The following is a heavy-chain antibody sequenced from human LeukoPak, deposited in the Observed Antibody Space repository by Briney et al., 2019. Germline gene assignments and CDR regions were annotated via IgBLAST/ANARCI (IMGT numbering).Heavy chain of an antibody. Sequence: PSETLSLTCTVSGGSMSPYHWGWIRQPPGKGLEWTGYIYYSGSTNYNPSLKSRVTISVDTSKNQFSLKLSSVTAADTAIYYCARAVSARFDYGGQGPLATVP. CDR3: ARAVSARFDY. V-gene: IGHV4-59*08. CDR1: GGSMSPYH. CDR2: IYYSGST. D-gene: IGHD2-8*01. J-gene: IGHJ4*02.